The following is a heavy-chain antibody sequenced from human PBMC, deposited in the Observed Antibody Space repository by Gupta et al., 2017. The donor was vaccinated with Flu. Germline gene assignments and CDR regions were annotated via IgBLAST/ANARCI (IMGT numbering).Heavy chain of an antibody. D-gene: IGHD6-13*01. CDR3: ARDLDTSSIGFLNY. V-gene: IGHV1-2*06. Sequence: QVQLVQSGDELKMPGDSVQVSCRASVYTFTGYYSHWVRKAPGQGLEWRGRINPNGGGTIYAQKVQGRVTMTRGTSISTADLEVSRLTSDDTAVYYCARDLDTSSIGFLNYWGQRTLVTVS. CDR1: VYTFTGYY. CDR2: INPNGGGT. J-gene: IGHJ4*02.